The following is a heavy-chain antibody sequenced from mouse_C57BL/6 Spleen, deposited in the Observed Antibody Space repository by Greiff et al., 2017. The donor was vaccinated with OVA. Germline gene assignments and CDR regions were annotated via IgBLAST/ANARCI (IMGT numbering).Heavy chain of an antibody. CDR2: INPSNGGT. Sequence: QVQLQQPGTELVKPGASVKLSCKASGYTFTSYWMHWVKQRPGQGLEWIGNINPSNGGTNYNEKFKSKAILTVDKSSSTAYMQLSSLTSEDSAVYYCARRGYYGSSYGGLWYFDVWGTGTTVTVAS. J-gene: IGHJ1*03. CDR3: ARRGYYGSSYGGLWYFDV. V-gene: IGHV1-53*01. D-gene: IGHD1-1*01. CDR1: GYTFTSYW.